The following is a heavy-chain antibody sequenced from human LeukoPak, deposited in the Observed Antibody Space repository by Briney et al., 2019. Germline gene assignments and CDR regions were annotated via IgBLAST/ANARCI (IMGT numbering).Heavy chain of an antibody. V-gene: IGHV5-51*01. CDR2: IYPDDSDT. J-gene: IGHJ4*02. Sequence: GESLKISCMSSGYSFTTYWIGWVRQMPGKGLEWMGIIYPDDSDTRYSPSFQGQVTISVDKSISTAYLQGSSLKASDTAMYYCAKLGAYSSSWYGFCDYWGQGTLVTVSS. D-gene: IGHD6-13*01. CDR1: GYSFTTYW. CDR3: AKLGAYSSSWYGFCDY.